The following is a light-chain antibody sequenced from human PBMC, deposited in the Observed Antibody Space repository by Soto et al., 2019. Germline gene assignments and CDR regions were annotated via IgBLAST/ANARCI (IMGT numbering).Light chain of an antibody. Sequence: EIVMTQSPATLSVSPGERATLSCRASQSVSSNLAWYQQKPGQAPRLLIYGASNRATGIPARFSGSGSGTELTLTISSLQSEDFAVYYCQQYNNWPPLTFGGGTKVEIK. V-gene: IGKV3-15*01. J-gene: IGKJ4*01. CDR1: QSVSSN. CDR3: QQYNNWPPLT. CDR2: GAS.